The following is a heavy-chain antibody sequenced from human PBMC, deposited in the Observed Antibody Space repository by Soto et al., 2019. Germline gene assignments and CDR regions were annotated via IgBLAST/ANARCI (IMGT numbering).Heavy chain of an antibody. CDR1: GFTFSSYG. CDR3: AKARSSWYYYYGMDV. V-gene: IGHV3-30*18. J-gene: IGHJ6*02. Sequence: LRLSCAASGFTFSSYGMHWVRQAPGKGLEWVAVISYDGSNKYYADSVKGRFTISRDNSKNTLYLQMNSLRAEDTAVYYCAKARSSWYYYYGMDVWGQGTTVTVSS. CDR2: ISYDGSNK. D-gene: IGHD6-13*01.